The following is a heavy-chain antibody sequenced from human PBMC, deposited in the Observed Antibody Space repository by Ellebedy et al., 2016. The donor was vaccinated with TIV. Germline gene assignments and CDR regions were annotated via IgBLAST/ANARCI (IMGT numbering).Heavy chain of an antibody. V-gene: IGHV3-30*18. CDR2: ISYDGSNK. CDR1: GFTFSSYG. D-gene: IGHD3-22*01. Sequence: GGSLRLXXAASGFTFSSYGMHWVRQAPGKGLEWVAVISYDGSNKYYADSVKGRFTISRDNSKNTLYLQMNSLRAEDTAVYYCAKDRVSYDSSGYYYYYYGMDVWGQGATVTVSS. J-gene: IGHJ6*02. CDR3: AKDRVSYDSSGYYYYYYGMDV.